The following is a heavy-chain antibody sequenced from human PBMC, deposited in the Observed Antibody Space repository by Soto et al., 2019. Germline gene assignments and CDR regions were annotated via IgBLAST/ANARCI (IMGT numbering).Heavy chain of an antibody. D-gene: IGHD3-10*01. CDR3: ARDHGFGELLAWFDP. CDR1: GGSISIYY. Sequence: PSETLSLTCTFSGGSISIYYWIFILHPPGKGLEWIVYIYYSGSTNYNPSHKSRVTISVDTSKNQFSLKLSSVTAADTAVYYCARDHGFGELLAWFDPCGQGTLVTVSS. J-gene: IGHJ5*02. CDR2: IYYSGST. V-gene: IGHV4-59*01.